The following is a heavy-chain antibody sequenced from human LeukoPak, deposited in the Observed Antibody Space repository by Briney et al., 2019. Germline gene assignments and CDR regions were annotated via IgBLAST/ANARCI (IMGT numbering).Heavy chain of an antibody. Sequence: GGSLRLSCAVSGFTFSSYEMNWVRQAPGKGLEWVSYISSSGSTIYYADSVKGRFTISRDNAKNSLYLQMNSLRAEDTAVYYCAREDPNYYDSSGYPDHWGQGTLVTVSS. D-gene: IGHD3-22*01. CDR1: GFTFSSYE. J-gene: IGHJ4*02. CDR2: ISSSGSTI. CDR3: AREDPNYYDSSGYPDH. V-gene: IGHV3-48*03.